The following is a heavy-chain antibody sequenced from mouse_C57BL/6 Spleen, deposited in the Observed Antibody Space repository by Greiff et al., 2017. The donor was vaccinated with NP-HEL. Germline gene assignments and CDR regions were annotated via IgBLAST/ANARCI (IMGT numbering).Heavy chain of an antibody. D-gene: IGHD1-1*01. V-gene: IGHV1-18*01. CDR2: INPNNGGT. Sequence: EVQLQQSGPELVKPGASVKIPCKASGYTFTDYNMDWVKQSHGKSLEWIGDINPNNGGTIYNQKFKGKATLTVDKSSSTAYMELRSLTSEDTAVYYCARTYYGSRGDAMDYWGQGTSVTVSS. J-gene: IGHJ4*01. CDR3: ARTYYGSRGDAMDY. CDR1: GYTFTDYN.